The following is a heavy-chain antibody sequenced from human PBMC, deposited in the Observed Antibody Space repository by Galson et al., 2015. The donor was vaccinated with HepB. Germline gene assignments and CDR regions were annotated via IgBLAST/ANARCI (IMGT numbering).Heavy chain of an antibody. CDR3: ARDMTTAPFNWFDP. Sequence: TLSLTCTVSGGSISSGSYYWSWIRQPAGKGLEWIGLIYTSGTTRYNPSLESRVTMSVDTSKNQFSLKMSSVTAADTAVYYCARDMTTAPFNWFDPWGQGTLVTVSS. V-gene: IGHV4-61*02. J-gene: IGHJ5*02. CDR2: IYTSGTT. D-gene: IGHD4-17*01. CDR1: GGSISSGSYY.